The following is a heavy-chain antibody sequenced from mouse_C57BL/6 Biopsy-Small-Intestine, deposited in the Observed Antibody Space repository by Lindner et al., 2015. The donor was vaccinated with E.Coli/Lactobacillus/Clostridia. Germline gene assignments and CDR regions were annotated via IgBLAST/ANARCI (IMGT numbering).Heavy chain of an antibody. Sequence: VQLQESGAELVRPGTSVKVSCKASGYAFANFLIEWVKQRPGQGLEWIGVINPGSGGTAYNEKFKGKATLTSDKSSSTAYMHLNSLTSEDSAVYFCSSWGNFEAWGQGTALIVSS. CDR3: SSWGNFEA. CDR1: GYAFANFL. D-gene: IGHD4-1*01. CDR2: INPGSGGT. J-gene: IGHJ2*01. V-gene: IGHV1-54*01.